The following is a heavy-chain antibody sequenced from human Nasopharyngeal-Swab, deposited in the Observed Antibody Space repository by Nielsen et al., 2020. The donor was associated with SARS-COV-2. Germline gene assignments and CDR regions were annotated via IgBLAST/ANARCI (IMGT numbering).Heavy chain of an antibody. Sequence: GESLKISCAGSGFTFSSNAMYWVRQAPGKGLEWVAVISYDGSDKYYADSVKGRFTISRDNSKNTLFLQMNSLRTEDTAVYYCAKVSLDWGGYFDYWGQGTLVTVSS. CDR2: ISYDGSDK. D-gene: IGHD3-9*01. CDR3: AKVSLDWGGYFDY. J-gene: IGHJ4*02. CDR1: GFTFSSNA. V-gene: IGHV3-30*18.